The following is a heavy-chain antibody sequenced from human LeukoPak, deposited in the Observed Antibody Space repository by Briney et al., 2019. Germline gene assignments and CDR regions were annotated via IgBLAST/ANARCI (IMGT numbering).Heavy chain of an antibody. D-gene: IGHD3-9*01. CDR2: ISSSSSYI. Sequence: GGSLSLSCSASGFTFCSYSMNWVRQAPGQGLEWVSSISSSSSYIYYADSVKGRFTISRDNAKNSLYLQMNSLRAEDTAVYYCARGGGVRYFNLWGQGTLVTVSS. V-gene: IGHV3-21*01. CDR3: ARGGGVRYFNL. CDR1: GFTFCSYS. J-gene: IGHJ4*02.